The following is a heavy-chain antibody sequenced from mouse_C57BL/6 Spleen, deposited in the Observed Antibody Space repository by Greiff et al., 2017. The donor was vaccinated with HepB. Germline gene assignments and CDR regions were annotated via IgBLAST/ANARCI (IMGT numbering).Heavy chain of an antibody. CDR1: GYAFSSYW. CDR3: GGYGPHYYAMDY. CDR2: IYPGDGDT. D-gene: IGHD1-1*02. V-gene: IGHV1-80*01. J-gene: IGHJ4*01. Sequence: VQLVESGAELVKPGASVKISCKASGYAFSSYWMNWVKQRPGKGLEWIGQIYPGDGDTNYNGKFKGKATLTADKSSSTAYMQRSSLTSEDSAVYSCGGYGPHYYAMDYWGQGTSVTVSS.